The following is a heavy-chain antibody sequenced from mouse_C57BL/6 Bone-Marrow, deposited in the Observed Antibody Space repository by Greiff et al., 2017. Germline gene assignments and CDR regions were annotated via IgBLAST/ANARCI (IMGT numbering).Heavy chain of an antibody. CDR2: ISDGGSYT. V-gene: IGHV5-4*01. Sequence: DVQLVESGGGLVKPGGSLKLSCAASGFTFSSYAMSWVRQTPEKRLEWVATISDGGSYTYYPDNVKGRFTISRDNAKNNLYLQMSHLKSEDTAMYYCARGEEARDYWGQGTTLTVSS. D-gene: IGHD3-2*02. CDR3: ARGEEARDY. CDR1: GFTFSSYA. J-gene: IGHJ2*01.